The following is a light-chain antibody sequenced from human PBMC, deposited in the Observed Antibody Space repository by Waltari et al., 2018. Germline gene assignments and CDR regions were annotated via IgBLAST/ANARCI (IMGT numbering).Light chain of an antibody. Sequence: DIVLTHAPASLSFSPGERATLSGRASQSVGTYLAWYQQRPGQSPRLLIYDASYKATGIPARFSGSGSATDVTVTISSLQPEDCAVYYCQQRRNWPLTGGGGSRVQI. J-gene: IGKJ4*01. V-gene: IGKV3-11*01. CDR3: QQRRNWPLT. CDR1: QSVGTY. CDR2: DAS.